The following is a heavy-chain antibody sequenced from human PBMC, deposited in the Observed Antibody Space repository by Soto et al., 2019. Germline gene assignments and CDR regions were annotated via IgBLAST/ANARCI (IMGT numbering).Heavy chain of an antibody. D-gene: IGHD3-9*01. CDR1: GYTFTSYA. V-gene: IGHV1-3*01. CDR2: INAGNGNT. CDR3: ARVGSYDILTGYWRDAFAI. J-gene: IGHJ3*02. Sequence: AXVKVSCKASGYTFTSYAMHWVRQAPGQRLEWMGWINAGNGNTKYSQKFQGRVTITRDTSASTAYMELSSLRSEDTAVYYCARVGSYDILTGYWRDAFAIWGQGTIVPVSS.